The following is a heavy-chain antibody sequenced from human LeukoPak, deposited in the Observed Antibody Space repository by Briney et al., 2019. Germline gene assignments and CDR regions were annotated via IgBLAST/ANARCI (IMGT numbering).Heavy chain of an antibody. J-gene: IGHJ3*02. D-gene: IGHD5-18*01. Sequence: GASVKVSCKASGYTFTSYGISWVRQAPGQGLEWMGWISAYNGNTNYAHSPQGRVTVTADTSTSTAYMELRSLRSEDTAVYYCARGMGYSYGHPQGAFDIWGQGTMVTVSS. CDR2: ISAYNGNT. V-gene: IGHV1-18*01. CDR1: GYTFTSYG. CDR3: ARGMGYSYGHPQGAFDI.